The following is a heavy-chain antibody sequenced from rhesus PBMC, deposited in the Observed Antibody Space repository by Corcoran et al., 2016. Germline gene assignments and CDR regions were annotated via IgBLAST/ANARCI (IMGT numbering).Heavy chain of an antibody. J-gene: IGHJ4*01. V-gene: IGHV4-169*02. CDR2: IYGSVTCT. D-gene: IGHD1-7*02. CDR1: GGSISRRY. CDR3: ASGDWNDYLDY. Sequence: QVQLQESGPGLVKPSETLSVTCAVSGGSISRRYWSWIRQAPGKGLEWIGYIYGSVTCTNYNPSLKSRGTLSVDTSSSQFSLKLKSGPGADTAVYYCASGDWNDYLDYGGQGVLVTVSS.